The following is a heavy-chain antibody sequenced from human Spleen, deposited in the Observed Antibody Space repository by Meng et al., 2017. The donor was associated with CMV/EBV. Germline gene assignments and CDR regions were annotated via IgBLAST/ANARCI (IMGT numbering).Heavy chain of an antibody. D-gene: IGHD2-21*01. CDR2: INPNSGGT. V-gene: IGHV1-2*02. CDR3: ARAVGLGGDIDY. J-gene: IGHJ4*02. Sequence: ASVKVSCKASGYTFTAYYIHWVRQATGQGLEWMGWINPNSGGTNYAQKFQGRVTMTRDTSISTAYMELSRLRSDDTAVYYCARAVGLGGDIDYWGQGTLVTVSS. CDR1: GYTFTAYY.